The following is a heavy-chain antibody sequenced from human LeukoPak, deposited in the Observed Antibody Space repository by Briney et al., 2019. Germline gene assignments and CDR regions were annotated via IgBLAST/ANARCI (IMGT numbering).Heavy chain of an antibody. CDR1: GGSISSYY. V-gene: IGHV4-4*07. D-gene: IGHD4-11*01. J-gene: IGHJ6*03. Sequence: TSETLSLTCTVSGGSISSYYWSRIRQPAGKGLEWIGRIYTSGSTNYNPSLKSRVTMSVDTSKNQFSLKLSSVTAADTAVYYCARCLQSEYYYYYMDVWGKGTTVTVSS. CDR3: ARCLQSEYYYYYMDV. CDR2: IYTSGST.